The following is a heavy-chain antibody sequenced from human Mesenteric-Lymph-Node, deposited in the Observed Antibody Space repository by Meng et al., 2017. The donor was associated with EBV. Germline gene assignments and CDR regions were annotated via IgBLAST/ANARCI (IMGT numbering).Heavy chain of an antibody. CDR2: IYWDDDK. J-gene: IGHJ4*02. D-gene: IGHD7-27*01. V-gene: IGHV2-5*02. CDR1: GFSLSTSGVG. CDR3: AHSGVGNSLDY. Sequence: QITLKESGPTLXXXXXTXTLPCTFSGFSLSTSGVGGGWPRPPPGKALEWLALIYWDDDKRYSPSLKSRLTITKDTSKNQVVLTMTNMDPVDTATYYCAHSGVGNSLDYWGQGTLVTVSS.